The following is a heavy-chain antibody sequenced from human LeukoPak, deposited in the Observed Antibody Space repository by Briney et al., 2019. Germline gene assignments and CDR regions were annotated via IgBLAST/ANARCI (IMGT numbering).Heavy chain of an antibody. V-gene: IGHV3-74*01. J-gene: IGHJ4*02. CDR2: INGDGSWT. Sequence: GGSLRLSCAASGFTFSSYDMHWVRQAPGKGLVWVSHINGDGSWTTYADSVKGRFTISKDNAKNTVYLQMNNLRAEDTAVYYCVSFYETYWGRGTLVTVSS. CDR3: VSFYETY. D-gene: IGHD2-2*01. CDR1: GFTFSSYD.